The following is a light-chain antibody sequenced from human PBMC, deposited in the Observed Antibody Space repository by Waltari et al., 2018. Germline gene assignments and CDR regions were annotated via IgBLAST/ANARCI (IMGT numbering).Light chain of an antibody. V-gene: IGLV2-8*01. CDR3: SSYAGSDTWRYV. CDR2: VVT. J-gene: IGLJ1*01. Sequence: QSALTQPPSASGSPGQSVPIPCTGTSSAVGVYNYVAWFQHHPGKAPKHMLIVVTTRPSGVPDRFSGSKSGNTASLTVSGLQAEDEADYYCSSYAGSDTWRYVFGTGTKVTVL. CDR1: SSAVGVYNY.